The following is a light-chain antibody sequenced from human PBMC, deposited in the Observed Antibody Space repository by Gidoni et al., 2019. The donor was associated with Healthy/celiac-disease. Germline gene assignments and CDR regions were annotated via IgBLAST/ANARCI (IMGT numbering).Light chain of an antibody. CDR1: QSVSSN. Sequence: ILMTHSLSTLSVSPGERATLSCMASQSVSSNLSWYQQKPGQAPRLLIYGASTRATGIPARFSGSGSGTEFTLTISSLQSEDFAVYYCQQYNNWPPNTFGQGTKLEIK. CDR2: GAS. V-gene: IGKV3-15*01. J-gene: IGKJ2*01. CDR3: QQYNNWPPNT.